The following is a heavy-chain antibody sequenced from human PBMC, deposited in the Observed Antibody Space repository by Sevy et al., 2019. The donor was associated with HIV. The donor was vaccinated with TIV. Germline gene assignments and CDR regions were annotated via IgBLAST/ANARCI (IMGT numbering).Heavy chain of an antibody. V-gene: IGHV3-49*04. Sequence: GGSLRLSCTASGFTFGGYTMSWVRQAPGNGLEWVAFIRGKPYGGTTEYAASVKGRFTISRDDSKSIAYLQMNSLNTEDTAVYYCTRVEGAADWGMDVWGQGTTVTVSS. CDR2: IRGKPYGGTT. J-gene: IGHJ6*02. CDR3: TRVEGAADWGMDV. D-gene: IGHD1-26*01. CDR1: GFTFGGYT.